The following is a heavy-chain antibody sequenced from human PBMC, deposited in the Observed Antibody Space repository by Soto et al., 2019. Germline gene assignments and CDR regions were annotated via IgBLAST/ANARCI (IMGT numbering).Heavy chain of an antibody. J-gene: IGHJ4*02. CDR3: VFSSSGWSFHFDY. CDR1: GFTFRDYY. V-gene: IGHV3-11*06. D-gene: IGHD6-19*01. CDR2: ISSSSSYT. Sequence: GGSLRLSCSASGFTFRDYYMSWILQAPGKGLEWVSYISSSSSYTNYADSVKGRFTISRDNAKNSLYLQMNSLRAEDTAVYYCVFSSSGWSFHFDYWGQGALVTVSS.